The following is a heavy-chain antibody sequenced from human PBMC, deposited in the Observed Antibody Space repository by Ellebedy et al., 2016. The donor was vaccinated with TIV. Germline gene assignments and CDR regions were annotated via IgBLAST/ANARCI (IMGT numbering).Heavy chain of an antibody. V-gene: IGHV4-39*07. CDR1: VGSISSENYF. Sequence: SETLSLXCTLSVGSISSENYFWAWIRQPPGKGLECLGSVYYSGSTDYNPSLKSRLTISVDTSRNQFSLKLSSVTAADTAVYYCARDGGYSSGWYNYWGQGTLVTVSS. J-gene: IGHJ4*02. CDR2: VYYSGST. D-gene: IGHD6-19*01. CDR3: ARDGGYSSGWYNY.